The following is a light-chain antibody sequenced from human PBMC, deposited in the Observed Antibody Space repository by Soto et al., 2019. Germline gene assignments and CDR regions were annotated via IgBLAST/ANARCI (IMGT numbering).Light chain of an antibody. CDR2: AAS. V-gene: IGKV3-20*01. CDR3: QQYGSSPPYT. Sequence: EIVLTQSPGTLSLSPGERATLSCRASQSVSSSYLAWYQQKPGQAPRLLNYAASSRATGIPDRFSGSGSGTDFTLTISRLEPEDFAVYYCQQYGSSPPYTFGQGTKLEIK. J-gene: IGKJ2*01. CDR1: QSVSSSY.